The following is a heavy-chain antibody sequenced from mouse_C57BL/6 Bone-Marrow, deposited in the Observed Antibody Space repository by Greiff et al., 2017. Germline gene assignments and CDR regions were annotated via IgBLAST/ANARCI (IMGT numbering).Heavy chain of an antibody. CDR3: TTGATVVYFDY. Sequence: VQLQQSGAELVRPGASVKLSCTASGFNIKDDYMHWVKQRPEQGLEWIGWIDPENGDTEYASKFQGKATITADTSSNTAYLQLSSLTSADTAVYCCTTGATVVYFDYWGQGTTLTVSS. CDR1: GFNIKDDY. D-gene: IGHD1-1*01. J-gene: IGHJ2*01. CDR2: IDPENGDT. V-gene: IGHV14-4*01.